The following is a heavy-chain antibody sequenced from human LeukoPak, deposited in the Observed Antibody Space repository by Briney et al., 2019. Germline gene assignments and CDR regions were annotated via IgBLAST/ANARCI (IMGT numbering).Heavy chain of an antibody. Sequence: GGSLRLSCAASGFTFSTYNMNWVRQAPGKGLEWTSYIGTSVTNTHYADPVKGRFTISRDNAKNSPSLEMNSLRVEDTAVYYCVREGGSGSYSNYWGQGTLVTVSS. V-gene: IGHV3-48*01. CDR3: VREGGSGSYSNY. D-gene: IGHD3-10*01. J-gene: IGHJ4*02. CDR1: GFTFSTYN. CDR2: IGTSVTNT.